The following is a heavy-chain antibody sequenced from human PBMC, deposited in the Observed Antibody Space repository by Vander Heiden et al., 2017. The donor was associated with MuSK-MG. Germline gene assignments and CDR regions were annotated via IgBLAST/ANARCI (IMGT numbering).Heavy chain of an antibody. D-gene: IGHD3-10*01. CDR2: ISGSGGSK. CDR3: AKDGRGRGKGYFDY. CDR1: GFTFINYA. V-gene: IGHV3-23*01. J-gene: IGHJ4*02. Sequence: EVQSLESGGGLVQPGGSLRLSCATSGFTFINYASGWVRQAPGKGLEWVLGISGSGGSKDYADSVKGRFTISRDNSKNTLYLQMNSMRAEDTAIYYCAKDGRGRGKGYFDYWGQGTLVTVSS.